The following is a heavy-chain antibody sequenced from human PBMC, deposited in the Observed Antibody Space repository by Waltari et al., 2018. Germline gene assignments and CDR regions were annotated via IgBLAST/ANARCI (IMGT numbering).Heavy chain of an antibody. V-gene: IGHV4-38-2*02. CDR2: LHHSGST. D-gene: IGHD3-10*01. J-gene: IGHJ4*02. CDR1: GCSIRSGDY. Sequence: QVQLQESGPGLVRPSETLSLTCSVSGCSIRSGDYWGWLRQPPGKGLEWIATLHHSGSTYYSPSLKSRATISVDTSKNQFSLKMTSVTAADSAVYYCAKRGGTSPFGYWGQGTLVTVSS. CDR3: AKRGGTSPFGY.